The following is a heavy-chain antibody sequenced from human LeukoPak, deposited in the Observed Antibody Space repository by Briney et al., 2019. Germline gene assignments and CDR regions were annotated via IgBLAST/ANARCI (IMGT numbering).Heavy chain of an antibody. V-gene: IGHV4-59*08. CDR3: AGHYYGSGSYTQDAFDI. D-gene: IGHD3-10*01. Sequence: SETLSLTCTVSGGSISSYYWSWIRQPPGKGLQWIGYIYYRGNTNYNPSLKSRVTISVDTSKNQFSLKLSSVTAADTAVYYCAGHYYGSGSYTQDAFDIWGQGTTVTVSS. CDR2: IYYRGNT. J-gene: IGHJ3*02. CDR1: GGSISSYY.